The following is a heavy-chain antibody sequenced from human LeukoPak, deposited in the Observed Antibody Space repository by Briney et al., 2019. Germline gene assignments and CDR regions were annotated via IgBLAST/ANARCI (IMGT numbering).Heavy chain of an antibody. Sequence: ASVKVSCKASGYTFTSYNINWVRQAPGQGLEWMGWISAYNGNTNYAQKLQGRVTMTTDTSTSTAYMELRSLRSDDTAVYYCARGRYCSSTSCYKHYYYYGMDVWGQGTTVTVSS. D-gene: IGHD2-2*02. CDR2: ISAYNGNT. J-gene: IGHJ6*02. V-gene: IGHV1-18*01. CDR3: ARGRYCSSTSCYKHYYYYGMDV. CDR1: GYTFTSYN.